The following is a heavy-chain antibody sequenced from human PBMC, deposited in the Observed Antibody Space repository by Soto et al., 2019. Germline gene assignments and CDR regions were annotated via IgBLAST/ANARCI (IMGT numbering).Heavy chain of an antibody. CDR2: IKSKTDGGTI. CDR3: STDSGYRRSSLCFDY. V-gene: IGHV3-15*01. CDR1: GFTFSNAW. D-gene: IGHD6-6*01. Sequence: EVQLVESGGGLVKPGGSLRLSCAASGFTFSNAWMPWVRQAPGKGLEWVGRIKSKTDGGTIDYAAPVKGRFTVSRDDSETTLYLQMNSLKTEDTAVYYCSTDSGYRRSSLCFDYWCQGTQVTVSS. J-gene: IGHJ4*02.